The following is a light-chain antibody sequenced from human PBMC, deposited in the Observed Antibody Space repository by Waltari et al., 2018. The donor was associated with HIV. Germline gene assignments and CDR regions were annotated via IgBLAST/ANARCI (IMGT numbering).Light chain of an antibody. V-gene: IGLV2-8*01. Sequence: SALTQPPSPSGSPGQSVTIPCTGTSSAVGAYNYVSWFQQHPGKAPKLMIYDVTKRPSGVPDRFSGSKSGNTASLTVSGLQAEDEADYYCASHAGSKDVFGGGTRLTVL. CDR2: DVT. J-gene: IGLJ2*01. CDR3: ASHAGSKDV. CDR1: SSAVGAYNY.